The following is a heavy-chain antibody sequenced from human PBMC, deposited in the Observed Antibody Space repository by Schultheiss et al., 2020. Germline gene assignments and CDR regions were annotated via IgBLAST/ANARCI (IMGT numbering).Heavy chain of an antibody. J-gene: IGHJ4*02. Sequence: ETLSLTCTVSGGSISSYYWSWIRQPPGKGLEWIGYIYYSGSTNYNPSLKSRVTISVDTSKNQFSLKLSSVTAADTAVYYCARGSSSWYFDYWGQGTLVTVSS. CDR1: GGSISSYY. D-gene: IGHD6-13*01. CDR2: IYYSGST. CDR3: ARGSSSWYFDY. V-gene: IGHV4-59*01.